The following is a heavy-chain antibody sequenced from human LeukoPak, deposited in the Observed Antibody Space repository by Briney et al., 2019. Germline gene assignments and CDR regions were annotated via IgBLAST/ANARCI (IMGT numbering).Heavy chain of an antibody. J-gene: IGHJ5*02. CDR2: INPSGGST. CDR1: GYTFTSYY. D-gene: IGHD4-11*01. CDR3: ARDSNQWVRLDP. V-gene: IGHV1-46*01. Sequence: ASVKVSCKASGYTFTSYYMHWVRQAPGQGLEWMGIINPSGGSTSYAQKFQGRVTMTRDTSTGTVYMELSSLRSEDTAVYYCARDSNQWVRLDPWGQGTLVTVSS.